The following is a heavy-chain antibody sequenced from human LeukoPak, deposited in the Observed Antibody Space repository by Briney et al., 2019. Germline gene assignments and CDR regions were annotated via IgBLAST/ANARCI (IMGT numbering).Heavy chain of an antibody. CDR2: ISRYNGDT. CDR3: ARDYIAPYSSGWYPDY. D-gene: IGHD6-19*01. V-gene: IGHV1-18*04. J-gene: IGHJ4*02. Sequence: ASVKVSCKASGYSFTSYAISWLRRAPGQGLEWMGWISRYNGDTKYAQKVQGRVTMTTDTSTSTAYMDLRNLRSDDTAVYYCARDYIAPYSSGWYPDYWGQGTLVTVSS. CDR1: GYSFTSYA.